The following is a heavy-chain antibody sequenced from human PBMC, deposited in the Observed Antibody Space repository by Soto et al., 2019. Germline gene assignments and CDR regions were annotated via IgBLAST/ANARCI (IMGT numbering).Heavy chain of an antibody. D-gene: IGHD6-13*01. J-gene: IGHJ4*02. CDR1: GYTFTNYA. CDR2: ISAYNGNT. CDR3: ARDLAAAGPFDC. V-gene: IGHV1-18*01. Sequence: QVQLVQSGAEVKKPGASVKVSCKASGYTFTNYAFSWVRQAPGQGLEWMGWISAYNGNTNYPQKLVGRVTMPTDTSTSTADMELRSLRSDDTAVYYCARDLAAAGPFDCWGQGTLVTVSS.